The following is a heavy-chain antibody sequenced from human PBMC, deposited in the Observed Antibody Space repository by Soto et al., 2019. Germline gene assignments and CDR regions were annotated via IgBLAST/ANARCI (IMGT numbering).Heavy chain of an antibody. J-gene: IGHJ5*01. V-gene: IGHV4-34*01. Sequence: SETLSLTCAVYGGSFSGYYWSWIRQPPGKGLEWIGEINHSGSTNYNPSLKSRVTISVDTSKNQFSLKLSSVTAADTAVYYCARGRYYDYVWGSYRLGLDNWFDSWGQGTLVTVSS. D-gene: IGHD3-16*02. CDR3: ARGRYYDYVWGSYRLGLDNWFDS. CDR1: GGSFSGYY. CDR2: INHSGST.